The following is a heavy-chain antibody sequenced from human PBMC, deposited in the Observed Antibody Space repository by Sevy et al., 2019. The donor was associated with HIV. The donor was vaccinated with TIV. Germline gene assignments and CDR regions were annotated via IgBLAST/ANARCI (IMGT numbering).Heavy chain of an antibody. CDR2: ISAYNGNT. J-gene: IGHJ6*03. Sequence: ASVKVSCKASGYTFTSYGISWVRQAPGQGLEWMGWISAYNGNTNYAQELQGRVTMTTDTSTSTAYMELRSLRSDDTAVYYCARANYYGSGSYYRRYYMDVWGKGTTVTVSS. CDR3: ARANYYGSGSYYRRYYMDV. CDR1: GYTFTSYG. V-gene: IGHV1-18*04. D-gene: IGHD3-10*01.